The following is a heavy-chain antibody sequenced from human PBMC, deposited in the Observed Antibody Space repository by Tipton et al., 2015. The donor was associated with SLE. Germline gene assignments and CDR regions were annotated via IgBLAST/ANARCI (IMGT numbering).Heavy chain of an antibody. J-gene: IGHJ6*04. CDR1: GGSVSSSSYY. CDR3: ARGPPMDV. Sequence: TLSLTCTVSGGSVSSSSYYWGWIRQPPGKGLEWLGSIYYSGSTYYNPSLKSRVTISVDTSKNQFSLKLSSVTAADTAVYYCARGPPMDVWGKGTTVTVST. V-gene: IGHV4-39*07. CDR2: IYYSGST.